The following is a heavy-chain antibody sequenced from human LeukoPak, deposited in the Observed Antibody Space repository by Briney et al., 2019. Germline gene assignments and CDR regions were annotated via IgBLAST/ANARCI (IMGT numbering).Heavy chain of an antibody. CDR2: INHSGST. D-gene: IGHD3-10*01. J-gene: IGHJ5*02. CDR3: ARAMVRGVIIAHNWFDP. V-gene: IGHV4-34*01. CDR1: GGSFSGYY. Sequence: SETLSLTCAVYGGSFSGYYWSWIRQPPGKGLERIGEINHSGSTNYNPSLKSRVTISVDTSKNQFSLKLSSVTAADTAVYYCARAMVRGVIIAHNWFDPWGQGTLVTVSS.